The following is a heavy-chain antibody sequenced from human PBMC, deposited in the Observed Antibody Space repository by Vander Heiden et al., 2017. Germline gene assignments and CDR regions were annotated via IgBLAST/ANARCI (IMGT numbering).Heavy chain of an antibody. CDR1: GFTFNTYA. D-gene: IGHD2-15*01. J-gene: IGHJ4*02. Sequence: VQLLESGGGLVQPGGSLRRSCAASGFTFNTYAMSWVRQAPGKGLEWVSAISAGGGTTYYADSVKGRFTISRDNSKNTLFLQMNSLRAEDTAVYYCAKIQRWTGDFYWGQGTLVTVSS. V-gene: IGHV3-23*01. CDR2: ISAGGGTT. CDR3: AKIQRWTGDFY.